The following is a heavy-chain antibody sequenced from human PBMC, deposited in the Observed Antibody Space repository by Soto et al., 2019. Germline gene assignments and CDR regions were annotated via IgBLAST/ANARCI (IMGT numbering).Heavy chain of an antibody. Sequence: QVQLVQSGAEVKKPGASVKVSCKASGYTFTSYDINWVRQAPGQGLEWMGWMNPKDGNTGYAQKFQGRVTMTRNTSISTAYMELSSLTSEDTAVYYCAKVDCRGGSCYSVSNWFYPWGQGTLVTVSS. V-gene: IGHV1-8*01. CDR1: GYTFTSYD. J-gene: IGHJ5*02. CDR3: AKVDCRGGSCYSVSNWFYP. D-gene: IGHD2-15*01. CDR2: MNPKDGNT.